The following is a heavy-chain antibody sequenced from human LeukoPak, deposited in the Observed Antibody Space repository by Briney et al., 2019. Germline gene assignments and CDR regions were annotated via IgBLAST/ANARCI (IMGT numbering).Heavy chain of an antibody. CDR1: GGSVSSYY. CDR2: IYYSGST. D-gene: IGHD3-10*01. Sequence: SETLSLTCTVSGGSVSSYYWSWIRQPPGKGLEWIGYIYYSGSTNYNPSPKSRVTISVDTSKNQFSLKLSSVTAADTAVYYCARATNYYGSGSYYRRVYYFDYWGQGTLVTVSS. V-gene: IGHV4-59*02. CDR3: ARATNYYGSGSYYRRVYYFDY. J-gene: IGHJ4*02.